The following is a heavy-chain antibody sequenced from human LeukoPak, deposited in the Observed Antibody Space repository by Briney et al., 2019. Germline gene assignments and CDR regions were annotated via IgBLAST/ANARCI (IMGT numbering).Heavy chain of an antibody. D-gene: IGHD3-10*01. CDR2: INPNSGGT. CDR3: ARAYYGSGSPPGY. Sequence: GASVKVSCKASGYTFTGYYMHWVRQAPAQGLEWMGWINPNSGGTNYAQKFQGRVTMTRDTSISTAYMELSRLRSDDTAVYYCARAYYGSGSPPGYWGQGTLVTVSS. J-gene: IGHJ4*02. V-gene: IGHV1-2*02. CDR1: GYTFTGYY.